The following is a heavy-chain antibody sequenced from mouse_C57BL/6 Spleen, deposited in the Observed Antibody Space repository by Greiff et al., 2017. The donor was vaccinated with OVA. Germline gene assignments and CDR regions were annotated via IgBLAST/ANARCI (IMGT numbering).Heavy chain of an antibody. CDR3: ARAFGSSYDWYFDV. V-gene: IGHV1-4*01. Sequence: VQLVESGAELARPGASVKMSCKASGYTFTSYTMHWVKQRPGQGLEWIGYINPSSGYTKYNQKFKDKATLTADKSSSTAYMQLSSLTSEDSAVYYCARAFGSSYDWYFDVWGTGTTVTVSS. D-gene: IGHD1-1*01. CDR1: GYTFTSYT. J-gene: IGHJ1*03. CDR2: INPSSGYT.